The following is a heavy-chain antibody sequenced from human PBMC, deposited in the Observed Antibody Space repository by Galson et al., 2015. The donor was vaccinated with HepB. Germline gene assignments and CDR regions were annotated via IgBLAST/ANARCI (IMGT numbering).Heavy chain of an antibody. J-gene: IGHJ3*02. CDR3: AREVSIFGGGAFDI. Sequence: SLRLSCAASGFTVSSNYMSWVRQAPGKGLEWVSVIYSGGSTYYADSVKGRFTISRDNSKNTLYLQMNSLRAEDTAVYYCAREVSIFGGGAFDIWGQGTMVTVSS. V-gene: IGHV3-66*01. D-gene: IGHD3-3*01. CDR1: GFTVSSNY. CDR2: IYSGGST.